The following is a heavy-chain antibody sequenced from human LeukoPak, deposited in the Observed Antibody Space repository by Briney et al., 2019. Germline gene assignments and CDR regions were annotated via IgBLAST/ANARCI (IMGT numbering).Heavy chain of an antibody. Sequence: GGSLRLSCAASGFTFSSYSMNWVRQAPGKGLQWVSYISSSSSTIYYADSVKGRFTISRDNAKNSLYLQMNSLRAEDTAVYYCARDLRLSGYYYDSSGFGYWGQGTLVTVSS. V-gene: IGHV3-48*01. CDR3: ARDLRLSGYYYDSSGFGY. J-gene: IGHJ4*02. CDR2: ISSSSSTI. D-gene: IGHD3-22*01. CDR1: GFTFSSYS.